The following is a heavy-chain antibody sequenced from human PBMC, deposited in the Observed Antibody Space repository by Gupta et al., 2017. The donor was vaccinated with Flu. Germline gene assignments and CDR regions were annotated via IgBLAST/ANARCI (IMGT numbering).Heavy chain of an antibody. CDR2: INHSGST. CDR3: ARGIVFGSVGFETDYYYYGMDV. CDR1: GGSFSGYY. V-gene: IGHV4-34*01. D-gene: IGHD3-16*02. Sequence: QVQLQQWGAGLLKPSETLSLTCAVYGGSFSGYYWSWIRQPPGKGLEWIGEINHSGSTNYNPSLKSRVTISVDTSKNQFSLKLSSVTAADTAVYYCARGIVFGSVGFETDYYYYGMDVWGQGTTVTVSS. J-gene: IGHJ6*02.